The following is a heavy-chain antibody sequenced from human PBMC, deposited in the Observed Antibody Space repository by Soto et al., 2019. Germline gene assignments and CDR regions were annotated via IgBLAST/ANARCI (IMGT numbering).Heavy chain of an antibody. CDR2: MSYDGNNK. J-gene: IGHJ3*02. CDR3: AKLITMVRGVIMDAFDI. D-gene: IGHD3-10*01. Sequence: QVQLVESGGGVVQPGRSLRLSCAASGFTFSSYDIHWVRQAPGKGLEWVALMSYDGNNKYYADSVKGRFTISRDNSKNTLYLQMNSLRAEDTAVYYCAKLITMVRGVIMDAFDIWGQGTMVTVSS. CDR1: GFTFSSYD. V-gene: IGHV3-30*18.